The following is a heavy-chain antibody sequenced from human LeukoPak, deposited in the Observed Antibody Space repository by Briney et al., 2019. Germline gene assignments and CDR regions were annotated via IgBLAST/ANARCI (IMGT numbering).Heavy chain of an antibody. CDR1: GYTFTGYY. CDR2: INPNSGGT. V-gene: IGHV1-2*04. J-gene: IGHJ3*02. D-gene: IGHD3-10*01. Sequence: ASVKVSCKASGYTFTGYYMHWVRQAPGQELEWMGWINPNSGGTNYAQKFQGWVTMTRDTSISTAYMELSRLRSDDTAVYYCAREDPMVRGEGAFDIWGQGTMVTVSS. CDR3: AREDPMVRGEGAFDI.